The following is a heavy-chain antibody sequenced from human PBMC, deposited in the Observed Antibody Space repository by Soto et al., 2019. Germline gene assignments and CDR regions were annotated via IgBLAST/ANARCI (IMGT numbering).Heavy chain of an antibody. CDR2: IYYSGST. CDR3: ARTQDSMVRGVIHFDY. CDR1: GGSISSYY. D-gene: IGHD3-10*01. Sequence: SETLSLTCTVSGGSISSYYWSWIRQPPGKGLEWIGYIYYSGSTNYNPSLKSRVTISVDTSKNQFSLKLSSVTAADTAVYYCARTQDSMVRGVIHFDYWGQGTLVTVSS. V-gene: IGHV4-59*01. J-gene: IGHJ4*02.